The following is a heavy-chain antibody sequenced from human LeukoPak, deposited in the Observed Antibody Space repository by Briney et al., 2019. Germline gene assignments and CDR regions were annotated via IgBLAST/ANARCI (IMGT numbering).Heavy chain of an antibody. CDR3: ARIVVVVPAAPETCYFES. Sequence: ASVKVSCKASGYIFTNYGISWVRQAPGQGLEWMGWIIAYNGDAKYPQRFQGRLTMTTDTTTNTAGMELRSLRSDDTAIYYCARIVVVVPAAPETCYFESWGQGTLVTVSS. CDR2: IIAYNGDA. CDR1: GYIFTNYG. J-gene: IGHJ4*02. V-gene: IGHV1-18*01. D-gene: IGHD2-2*01.